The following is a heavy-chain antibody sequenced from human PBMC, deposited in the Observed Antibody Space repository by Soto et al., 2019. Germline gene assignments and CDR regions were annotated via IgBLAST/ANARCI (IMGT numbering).Heavy chain of an antibody. V-gene: IGHV3-30-3*01. CDR1: GFTFSSYA. CDR3: ARDGPRGIAAAGNHYYGMDV. J-gene: IGHJ6*02. D-gene: IGHD6-13*01. Sequence: GGSLRLSCAASGFTFSSYAMHWVRQAPCKGLEWVAVISYDGSNKYYADSVKGRFTISRDNSKNTLYLQMNSLRAEDTAVYYCARDGPRGIAAAGNHYYGMDVWGQGTTVTVSS. CDR2: ISYDGSNK.